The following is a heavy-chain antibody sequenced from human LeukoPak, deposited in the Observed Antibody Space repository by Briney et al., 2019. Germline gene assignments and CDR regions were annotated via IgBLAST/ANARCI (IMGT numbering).Heavy chain of an antibody. J-gene: IGHJ4*02. CDR3: VKGTTIFGVVLKGHLDY. CDR2: ISNSGSTI. D-gene: IGHD3-3*01. CDR1: GFTFSSYS. V-gene: IGHV3-48*01. Sequence: LSGGSLRLSCAASGFTFSSYSMTWVRQAPGKGLEWVSYISNSGSTIYYADSVKGRFTISRDNSKNTLYLQMNSLRVEDTAVYYCVKGTTIFGVVLKGHLDYWGQGTLVTVSS.